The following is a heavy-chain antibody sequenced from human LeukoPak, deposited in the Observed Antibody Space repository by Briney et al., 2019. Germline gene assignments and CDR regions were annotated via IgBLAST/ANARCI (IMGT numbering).Heavy chain of an antibody. V-gene: IGHV4-38-2*01. Sequence: SETLSLTCAVSGYSISSGYYWGWIRQPPGKGLEWIGSMHHSGSTDYNPSLKRRVTISVDTSKNQFSLKLRSVTAADTAVYYCARHSGYDILTGYYPSYFDYWGQGTLVTVSS. CDR1: GYSISSGYY. CDR2: MHHSGST. J-gene: IGHJ4*02. CDR3: ARHSGYDILTGYYPSYFDY. D-gene: IGHD3-9*01.